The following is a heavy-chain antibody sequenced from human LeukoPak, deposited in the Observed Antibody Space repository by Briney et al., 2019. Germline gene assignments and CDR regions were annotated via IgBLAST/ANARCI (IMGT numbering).Heavy chain of an antibody. CDR3: ARVSVAGFSWFDP. V-gene: IGHV1-46*01. J-gene: IGHJ5*02. D-gene: IGHD6-19*01. CDR2: INPSGGST. Sequence: ASVKVSCKTSGYTFTNYYMHWVRQAPGQGLEWMGVINPSGGSTSYAQKFQGRVTMTRDTSTSTVYMELSSLRPEDTAVYYCARVSVAGFSWFDPWGQGTLVTVSS. CDR1: GYTFTNYY.